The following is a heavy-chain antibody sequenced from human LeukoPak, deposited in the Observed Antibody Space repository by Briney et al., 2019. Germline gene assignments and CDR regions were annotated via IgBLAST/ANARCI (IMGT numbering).Heavy chain of an antibody. CDR1: GFTFTSHW. Sequence: GGSLRLSCAASGFTFTSHWMSWSRQAPGKGLEWVANIKQDGSEKYYVDSMKGRFTISRDNAKNSLHLQMNSLRAEDTAVYFCARLSVGKIDYWGQGTLVTVSS. D-gene: IGHD1-14*01. V-gene: IGHV3-7*01. CDR2: IKQDGSEK. J-gene: IGHJ4*02. CDR3: ARLSVGKIDY.